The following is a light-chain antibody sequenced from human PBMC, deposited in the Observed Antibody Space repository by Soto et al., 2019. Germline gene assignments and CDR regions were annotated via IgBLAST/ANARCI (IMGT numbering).Light chain of an antibody. CDR2: GAS. CDR1: QSVSSSY. J-gene: IGKJ1*01. V-gene: IGKV3-20*01. CDR3: QQFRSSLWT. Sequence: EIVLTQSPGTLSLSPGERATVSCRASQSVSSSYLAWYQQKPGQAPRVLIYGASSRASGIPDRFSGSGSGTDFTLTISRLEPEDFAVYYCQQFRSSLWTFGQGTKVEIK.